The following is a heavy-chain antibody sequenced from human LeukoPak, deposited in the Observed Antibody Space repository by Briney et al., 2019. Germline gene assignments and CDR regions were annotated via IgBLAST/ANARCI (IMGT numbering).Heavy chain of an antibody. Sequence: GGSLRLSCAASGFTFSSYSMNWARQAPGKGLEWVSYISSSSSTIYYADSVKGRFTISRDNAKNSLYLQMNSLRAEDTAVYYCAKDSRGSCTNGVCYFSWFDPWGQGTLVTVSS. D-gene: IGHD2-8*01. J-gene: IGHJ5*02. CDR3: AKDSRGSCTNGVCYFSWFDP. CDR2: ISSSSSTI. CDR1: GFTFSSYS. V-gene: IGHV3-48*01.